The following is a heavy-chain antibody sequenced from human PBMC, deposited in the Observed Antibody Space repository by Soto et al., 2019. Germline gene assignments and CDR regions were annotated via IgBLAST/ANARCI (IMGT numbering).Heavy chain of an antibody. CDR2: ISWNSGNI. Sequence: GGSLRLSCAASGFTFDNYAMHWVRQAPGKGLEWVSGISWNSGNIGYADSVKGRFTIARDNAKTSLYLEMNSLRAEDTALYYCAKSLKIFGLATTRSGPLDSWGQGALVTVSS. CDR1: GFTFDNYA. D-gene: IGHD3-3*01. V-gene: IGHV3-9*01. CDR3: AKSLKIFGLATTRSGPLDS. J-gene: IGHJ4*02.